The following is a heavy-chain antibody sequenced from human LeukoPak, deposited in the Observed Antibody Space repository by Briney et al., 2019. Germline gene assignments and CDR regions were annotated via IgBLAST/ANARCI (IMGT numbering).Heavy chain of an antibody. CDR2: ISAGNGNT. CDR3: ARAATLVDTAMVLY. J-gene: IGHJ4*02. V-gene: IGHV1-3*01. D-gene: IGHD5-18*01. CDR1: GYTFTSYA. Sequence: ASVKVSCKASGYTFTSYAMHWVRQAPGQRLEWMGWISAGNGNTKYSQKFQGRVTITRDTSASTAYMELSSLRSDDTAVYYCARAATLVDTAMVLYWGQGTLVTVSS.